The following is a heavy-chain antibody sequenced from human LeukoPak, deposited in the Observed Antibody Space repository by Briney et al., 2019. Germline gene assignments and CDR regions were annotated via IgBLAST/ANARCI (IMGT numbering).Heavy chain of an antibody. V-gene: IGHV1-69*05. CDR1: GGTFSSYA. J-gene: IGHJ4*02. D-gene: IGHD5-24*01. CDR2: IIPIFGTA. Sequence: SVKVSCKASGGTFSSYAISWVRQAPGQGLEWMGGIIPIFGTANYAQKFQGRVTITTDESSSTAYMELSSLRSEDTAVYYCASTHRDGYNHYFDYWGQGTLVTVSS. CDR3: ASTHRDGYNHYFDY.